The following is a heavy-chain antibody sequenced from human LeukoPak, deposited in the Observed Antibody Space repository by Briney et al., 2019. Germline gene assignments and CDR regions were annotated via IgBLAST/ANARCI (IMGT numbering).Heavy chain of an antibody. CDR3: ARGHKGLEV. J-gene: IGHJ6*02. CDR2: IHYSGTI. Sequence: PSETLSLTCSVSGASISAYYWSWIRQPPGKGLEWIGYIHYSGTINYNPSLMSRVTISVDSSKNQFSLRLSSVTAADTAVYFCARGHKGLEVWGQGATVTVPS. CDR1: GASISAYY. V-gene: IGHV4-59*01.